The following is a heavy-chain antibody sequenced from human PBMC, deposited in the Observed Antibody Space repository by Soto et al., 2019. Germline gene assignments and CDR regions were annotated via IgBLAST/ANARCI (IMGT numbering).Heavy chain of an antibody. Sequence: QVQLVQSGAEVKKPGASVKVSCKVSGYTLTELSMHWVRQAPGKGLEWMGGFDPEDGETIYAQKFQGRVTMTEDTSTDTAYMELSSLRSEDTAVYYCATLVQLLYPPSYYYGMDVWGQGTTVTVSS. V-gene: IGHV1-24*01. CDR2: FDPEDGET. CDR3: ATLVQLLYPPSYYYGMDV. J-gene: IGHJ6*02. CDR1: GYTLTELS. D-gene: IGHD2-2*02.